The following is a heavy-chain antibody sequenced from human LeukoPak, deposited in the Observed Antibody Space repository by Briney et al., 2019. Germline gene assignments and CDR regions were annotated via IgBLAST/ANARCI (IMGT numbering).Heavy chain of an antibody. V-gene: IGHV1-46*01. D-gene: IGHD3-3*01. CDR1: GYTFTSYY. J-gene: IGHJ4*02. CDR2: INPSGGST. Sequence: ASVKVSCKASGYTFTSYYMHWVRQAPGQGLEWMGIINPSGGSTSYAQKFQGRVTMTRDTSTSTVYMELSSLRSEDTAVYYCAREASGNYDFWSGYIDYWGQGTLVTVSS. CDR3: AREASGNYDFWSGYIDY.